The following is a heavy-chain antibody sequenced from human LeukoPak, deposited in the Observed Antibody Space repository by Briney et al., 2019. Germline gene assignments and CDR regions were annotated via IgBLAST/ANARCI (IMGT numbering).Heavy chain of an antibody. D-gene: IGHD3-22*01. Sequence: ASVKVSCKASGYTFTSYDINWVRQATGQGLEWMGWMNPNSGNTGYAQKFQGRVTMTRNTSISTAYMELSSLRSEDTAVYYRARGMFGYYDSSGYYGSYNWFDPWGQGTLVTVSS. V-gene: IGHV1-8*01. CDR3: ARGMFGYYDSSGYYGSYNWFDP. CDR2: MNPNSGNT. J-gene: IGHJ5*02. CDR1: GYTFTSYD.